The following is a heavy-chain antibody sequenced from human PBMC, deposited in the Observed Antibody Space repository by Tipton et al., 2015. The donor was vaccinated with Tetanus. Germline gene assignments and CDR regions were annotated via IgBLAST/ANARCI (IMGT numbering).Heavy chain of an antibody. CDR2: INHRGST. CDR3: VRDRGLTTSGGIGMDV. V-gene: IGHV4-34*01. Sequence: LRLSCAVYGGSFSGYYWSWIRQPPGKGLEWIGEINHRGSTNYNPSLKSRVTISVDTSKNQFSLKLSSVTAADTAVYYCVRDRGLTTSGGIGMDVWGQGTTVTVSS. D-gene: IGHD4-17*01. J-gene: IGHJ6*02. CDR1: GGSFSGYY.